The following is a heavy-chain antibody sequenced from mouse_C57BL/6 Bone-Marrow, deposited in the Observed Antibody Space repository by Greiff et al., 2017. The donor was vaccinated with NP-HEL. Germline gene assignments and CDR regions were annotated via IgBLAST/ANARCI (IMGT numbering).Heavy chain of an antibody. CDR3: ARDYYGSSYNWYFDV. CDR2: IYPRSGNT. CDR1: GYTFTSYG. Sequence: QVQLQQSGAELARPGASVKLSCKASGYTFTSYGISWVKQRPGQGLEWIGEIYPRSGNTYYNEKFKGKATLTADKSSSTAYMELRSLTSEDSAVYFCARDYYGSSYNWYFDVWGTGTTVTVSS. J-gene: IGHJ1*03. D-gene: IGHD1-1*01. V-gene: IGHV1-81*01.